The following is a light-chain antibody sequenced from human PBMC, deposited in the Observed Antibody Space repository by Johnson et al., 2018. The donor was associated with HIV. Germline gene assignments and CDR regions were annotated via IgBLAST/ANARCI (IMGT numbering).Light chain of an antibody. V-gene: IGLV1-51*02. J-gene: IGLJ1*01. CDR3: GTWDSSLSVNYV. CDR2: ENN. CDR1: SSNIGNNY. Sequence: QSVLTQPPSVSAAPGQKVTISCSGSSSNIGNNYVSWYQQLPGTAPKLLIYENNKRPSGIPARFSGSKSGTSATLGITGLQTGDEADYYCGTWDSSLSVNYVFGTGTKVTVL.